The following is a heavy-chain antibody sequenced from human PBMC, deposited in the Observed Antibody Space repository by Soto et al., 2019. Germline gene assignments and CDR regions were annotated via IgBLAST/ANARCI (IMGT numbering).Heavy chain of an antibody. J-gene: IGHJ4*02. V-gene: IGHV3-23*01. CDR3: ATAEVDY. CDR2: INANAIDT. Sequence: PGGSLRLSCAASGFIFGNHGMTWVRQAPGRALEWVSTINANAIDTHYADSVKGRFTVSRDNSKSTLDLQMNSLRAEDTAVYYCATAEVDYWGPGTLVAVSS. CDR1: GFIFGNHG.